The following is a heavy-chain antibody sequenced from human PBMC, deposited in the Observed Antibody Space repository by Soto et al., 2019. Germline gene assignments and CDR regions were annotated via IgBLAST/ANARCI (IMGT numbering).Heavy chain of an antibody. J-gene: IGHJ6*02. CDR3: ARERRDGYNFYYYYYYGMDV. CDR1: GGSISIGGYY. D-gene: IGHD5-12*01. Sequence: SETLSLTCTVSGGSISIGGYYWSCMRQHPGKGLEWIGYIYYSGSTYYNPSLKSRVTISVDTSKNQFSLKLSSVTAADTAVYYCARERRDGYNFYYYYYYGMDVWGQGTTVTVSS. CDR2: IYYSGST. V-gene: IGHV4-31*03.